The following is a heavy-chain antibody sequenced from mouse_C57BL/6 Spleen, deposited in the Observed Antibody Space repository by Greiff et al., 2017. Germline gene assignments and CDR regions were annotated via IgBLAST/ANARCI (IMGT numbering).Heavy chain of an antibody. CDR2: ISTYYGDA. Sequence: QVQLQQSGPELVRPGVSVKISCKGSGYTFTDYAMHWVKQSHAKSLEWIGVISTYYGDASYNQKFKDKATMTVDKSSSTAYMELARLTSEDSAVYYCARYVTTVVAQYYYAMDYWGQGTSVTVSS. J-gene: IGHJ4*01. V-gene: IGHV1-67*01. D-gene: IGHD1-1*01. CDR1: GYTFTDYA. CDR3: ARYVTTVVAQYYYAMDY.